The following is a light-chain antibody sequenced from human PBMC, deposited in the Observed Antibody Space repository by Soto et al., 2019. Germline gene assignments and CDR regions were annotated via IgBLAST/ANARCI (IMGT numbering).Light chain of an antibody. CDR1: SSDVGSYNL. CDR3: CSYVGTRMYV. J-gene: IGLJ1*01. Sequence: QSALTQPASVSGSPGPSITISCTGTSSDVGSYNLVSWYRQHPGKAPKLMIYEVSRRPSGVSNRFSGSKSGNTASLTISGLQSEDEADYYCCSYVGTRMYVFGTRTKLTVL. CDR2: EVS. V-gene: IGLV2-23*02.